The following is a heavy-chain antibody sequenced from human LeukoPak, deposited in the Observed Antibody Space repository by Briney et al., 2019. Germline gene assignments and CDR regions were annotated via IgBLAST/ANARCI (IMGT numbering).Heavy chain of an antibody. Sequence: GGSLRLSCAASGFTFSSYSMNWVRQAPGKGLEWVANIKQDGSEKYYVDSVKGRFTISRDNAKNSLYLQMNSLRAEDTAVYYCARGAGEWEVPGDYWGQGTLVTVSS. D-gene: IGHD2-2*01. J-gene: IGHJ4*02. CDR2: IKQDGSEK. CDR1: GFTFSSYS. CDR3: ARGAGEWEVPGDY. V-gene: IGHV3-7*01.